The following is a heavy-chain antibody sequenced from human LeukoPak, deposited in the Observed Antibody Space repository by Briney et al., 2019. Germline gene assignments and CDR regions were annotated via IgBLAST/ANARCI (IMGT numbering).Heavy chain of an antibody. CDR3: ARDLRTGTTSI. CDR1: GFTFSSYS. CDR2: ISSSSSYI. Sequence: KSGGSLRLSCAASGFTFSSYSMNWVRQAPGKGLEWVSSISSSSSYIYYADSVKGRSTISRDNAKNPLYLQMNSLRAEDTAVYYCARDLRTGTTSIWGQGTLVTVSS. J-gene: IGHJ4*02. D-gene: IGHD1-7*01. V-gene: IGHV3-21*01.